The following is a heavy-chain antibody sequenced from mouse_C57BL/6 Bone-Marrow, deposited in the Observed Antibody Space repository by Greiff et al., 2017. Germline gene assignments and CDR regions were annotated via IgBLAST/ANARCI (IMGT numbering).Heavy chain of an antibody. J-gene: IGHJ2*01. V-gene: IGHV14-4*01. CDR2: IDPENGDT. Sequence: VQLQQSGAELVRPGASVKLSCTASGFNIKDDYMHWVKQRPEQGLEWIGWIDPENGDTEYASKFQGKATITADTSSNTAYLQLSSLTSEDTAVYYCTGVVFDYWGQGTTLTVSS. D-gene: IGHD1-1*01. CDR3: TGVVFDY. CDR1: GFNIKDDY.